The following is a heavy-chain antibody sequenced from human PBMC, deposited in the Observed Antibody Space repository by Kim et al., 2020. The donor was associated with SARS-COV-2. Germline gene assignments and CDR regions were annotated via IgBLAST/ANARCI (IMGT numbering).Heavy chain of an antibody. V-gene: IGHV4-30-2*04. Sequence: LKSRITISVDTSKNQFSLKVTSVAAADTAVYYCARDGWYSSSWYSPDYFDYWGQGTLVTVSS. J-gene: IGHJ4*02. CDR3: ARDGWYSSSWYSPDYFDY. D-gene: IGHD6-13*01.